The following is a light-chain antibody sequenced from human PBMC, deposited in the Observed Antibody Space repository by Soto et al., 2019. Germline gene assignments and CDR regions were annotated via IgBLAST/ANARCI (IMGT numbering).Light chain of an antibody. CDR3: QHYNSYSEA. CDR1: QGITNY. CDR2: KAS. V-gene: IGKV1-5*03. J-gene: IGKJ1*01. Sequence: DIQMTQSPSSLSASVGDRVTITCRASQGITNYLAWYQQKPGKAPKLLIYKASTLKSGVPSRFSGSGSGTEFTLTISSLQPDDFATYYCQHYNSYSEAFGQGTKVDIK.